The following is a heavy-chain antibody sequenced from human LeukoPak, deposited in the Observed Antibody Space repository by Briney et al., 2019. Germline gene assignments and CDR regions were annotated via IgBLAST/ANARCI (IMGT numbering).Heavy chain of an antibody. CDR1: GFTFSSYG. D-gene: IGHD5-12*01. Sequence: GGSLRLSCAASGFTFSSYGMHWVRQAPGKGLDWVAVISYDGSNKYYADSVKGRFTISRDNSKNKLVLQMNSLRAEDTAVYYCAKGSNRGVATIDYWGQGTLVTVSS. J-gene: IGHJ4*02. CDR2: ISYDGSNK. V-gene: IGHV3-30*18. CDR3: AKGSNRGVATIDY.